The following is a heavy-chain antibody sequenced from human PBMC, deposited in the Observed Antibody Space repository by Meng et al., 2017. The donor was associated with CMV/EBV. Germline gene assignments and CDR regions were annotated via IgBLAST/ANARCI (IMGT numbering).Heavy chain of an antibody. D-gene: IGHD3-16*01. CDR3: ARDWGGTSFKHLPHNDY. Sequence: LSLTCAASGFTFSSYSMNWVRQAPGKGLEWVSSISSSSSYIYYADSVKGRFTISRDNAKNSLYLQMNSLRAEDTAVYYCARDWGGTSFKHLPHNDYWGQGTLVTVSS. CDR2: ISSSSSYI. J-gene: IGHJ4*02. V-gene: IGHV3-21*01. CDR1: GFTFSSYS.